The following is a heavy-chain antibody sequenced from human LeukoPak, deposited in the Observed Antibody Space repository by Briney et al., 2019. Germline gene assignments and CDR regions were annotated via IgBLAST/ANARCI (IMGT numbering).Heavy chain of an antibody. J-gene: IGHJ4*02. CDR3: AKAPVTTCSGAYCYPFDY. D-gene: IGHD2-21*01. Sequence: GGSLRLSCAASGFTLSSYAMSWVRQAPGKGLEWVSAISVSGNTYHADSVKGRFTISRDSSKNTLYLQMNRLGAEDAAVYYCAKAPVTTCSGAYCYPFDYWGQGTLITVSS. CDR2: ISVSGNT. V-gene: IGHV3-23*01. CDR1: GFTLSSYA.